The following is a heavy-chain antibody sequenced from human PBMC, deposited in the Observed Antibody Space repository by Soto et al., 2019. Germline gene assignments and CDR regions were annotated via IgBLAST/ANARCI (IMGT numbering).Heavy chain of an antibody. Sequence: QVQLVPSGAEVKKPGASVKVACKASGYSFIRYDIHWVRQAPGQALEWMGGIIVNNGNTNYAQKFQGRVTMTTDTTTRRAYMEVRSLRSDDTAVYYCVRSVTEMQRRVLGYWGQGTLVIVSS. D-gene: IGHD6-25*01. V-gene: IGHV1-18*01. CDR3: VRSVTEMQRRVLGY. CDR1: GYSFIRYD. J-gene: IGHJ4*02. CDR2: IIVNNGNT.